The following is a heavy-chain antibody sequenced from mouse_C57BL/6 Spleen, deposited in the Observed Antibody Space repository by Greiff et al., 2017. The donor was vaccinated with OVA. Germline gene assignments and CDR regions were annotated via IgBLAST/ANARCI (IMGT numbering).Heavy chain of an antibody. J-gene: IGHJ2*01. CDR3: ARSIYYDYEGFDY. Sequence: QVQLQQPGAELVRPGTSVKLSCKASGYTFTSYWMHWVKPRPGQGLEWIGVIDPSDSYTNYNQKFKGKATLTVDTSSSTAYMQLSSLTSEDSAVDYCARSIYYDYEGFDYWGQGNTLTVSS. V-gene: IGHV1-59*01. CDR2: IDPSDSYT. CDR1: GYTFTSYW. D-gene: IGHD2-4*01.